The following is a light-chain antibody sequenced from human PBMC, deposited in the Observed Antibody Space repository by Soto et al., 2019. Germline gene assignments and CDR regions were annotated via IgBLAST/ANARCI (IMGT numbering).Light chain of an antibody. CDR1: KLGDKY. J-gene: IGLJ1*01. CDR3: QAWDSSTDYV. Sequence: SYELTQPPSVSVSPGQTASITCSGDKLGDKYACWYQQKPGQSPVLVIYQDSKRPSGITERFSGSNSGNTATLTISGTQAMDEADYYCQAWDSSTDYVFGTGTQLTVL. V-gene: IGLV3-1*01. CDR2: QDS.